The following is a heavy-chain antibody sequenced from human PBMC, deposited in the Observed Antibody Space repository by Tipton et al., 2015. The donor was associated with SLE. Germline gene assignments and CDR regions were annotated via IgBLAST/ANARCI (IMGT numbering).Heavy chain of an antibody. CDR2: IYHTGST. J-gene: IGHJ3*02. Sequence: QLVQSGAEVKPSETLSLTCTVSGGSISSSSYYWGWIRQPPGKGLEWIGWIYHTGSTDYNPSLKSRVTISVDTSKNQFSLRLSSVTAADTAVYYCARDYYGSGFDAFDIWGQGTMVTVSS. V-gene: IGHV4-39*07. CDR3: ARDYYGSGFDAFDI. CDR1: GGSISSSSYY. D-gene: IGHD3-10*01.